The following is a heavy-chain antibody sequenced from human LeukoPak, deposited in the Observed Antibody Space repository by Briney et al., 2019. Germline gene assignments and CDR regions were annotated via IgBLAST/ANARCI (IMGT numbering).Heavy chain of an antibody. CDR3: ARGLGWDSNDWSDDAFDI. D-gene: IGHD6-19*01. J-gene: IGHJ3*02. CDR1: GDSVSSNSAA. V-gene: IGHV6-1*01. Sequence: SQTLSLTCAISGDSVSSNSAAWNWIRQSPSRGLEWLGRTYYRSKWYNDYAVSVKSRITINPDTSKNQFSLQLNSVTPEDTAVDYFARGLGWDSNDWSDDAFDIWGQGTMVTVSS. CDR2: TYYRSKWYN.